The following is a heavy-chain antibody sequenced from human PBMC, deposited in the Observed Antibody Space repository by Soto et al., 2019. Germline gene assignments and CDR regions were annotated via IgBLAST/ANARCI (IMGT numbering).Heavy chain of an antibody. CDR3: ARDLGYGGDGFDY. Sequence: SETLSLTCTVSGGSVSSGSYYWIWIRQPPGKGLEWIGYIYYSGSTNYNPSLKSRVTISVDTSKNQFSLKLSSVTAADTAVYYCARDLGYGGDGFDYWGQGTLVTVSS. V-gene: IGHV4-61*01. D-gene: IGHD4-17*01. J-gene: IGHJ4*02. CDR1: GGSVSSGSYY. CDR2: IYYSGST.